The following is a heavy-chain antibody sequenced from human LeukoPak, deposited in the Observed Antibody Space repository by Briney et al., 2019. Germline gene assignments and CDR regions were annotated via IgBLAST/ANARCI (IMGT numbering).Heavy chain of an antibody. V-gene: IGHV3-23*01. CDR2: ISGSGGST. CDR1: GFTFSSYA. J-gene: IGHJ4*02. Sequence: GGSLRLSCAASGFTFSSYAMSWVRQAPGKGLEWVSAISGSGGSTYCADSVKGRFTISRDNSKNTLYLQMNSLRAEDTAVYYCASYGGPIYCSSTSCYIPPFDYWGQGTLVTVSS. D-gene: IGHD2-2*02. CDR3: ASYGGPIYCSSTSCYIPPFDY.